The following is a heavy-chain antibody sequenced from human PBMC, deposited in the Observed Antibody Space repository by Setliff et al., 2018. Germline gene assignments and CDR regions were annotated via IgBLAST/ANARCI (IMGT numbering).Heavy chain of an antibody. CDR3: ARGFSKFYYYYYYYMDV. CDR2: INPTGGRT. Sequence: ASVKVSCKASGFILTTYYIHWIRQSPGQGLEWMGRINPTGGRTTYAQKFQGRVTLTRDTSTSTVYMDMSSLRSEDTAVYYCARGFSKFYYYYYYYMDVWGKGTTVTVSS. D-gene: IGHD3-3*01. CDR1: GFILTTYY. V-gene: IGHV1-46*01. J-gene: IGHJ6*03.